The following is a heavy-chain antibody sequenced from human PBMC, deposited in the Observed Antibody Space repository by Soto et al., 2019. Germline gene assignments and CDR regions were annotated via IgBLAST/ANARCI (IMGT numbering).Heavy chain of an antibody. J-gene: IGHJ5*02. D-gene: IGHD3-3*01. CDR2: VCWNGDK. V-gene: IGHV2-5*01. CDR3: AHSITILGVAIPPNGFHP. Sequence: GSGPTLVHPTQTLTLPCTFCGFLGRASGAGVGWIGQARGKAVGWLALVCWNGDKCYSPSLRSRLTIPKATSKDPVDLTMANIDPVDTATYSCAHSITILGVAIPPNGFHPWGQGTLVTVSS. CDR1: GFLGRASGAG.